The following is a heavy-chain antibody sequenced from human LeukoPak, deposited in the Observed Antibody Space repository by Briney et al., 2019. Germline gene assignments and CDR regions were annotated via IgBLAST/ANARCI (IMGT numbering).Heavy chain of an antibody. V-gene: IGHV3-11*01. CDR2: ISSSDNTI. D-gene: IGHD2-15*01. Sequence: GGSLRLSCAASGFTFSDYYMSWIRQAPGKGLEWVSYISSSDNTIYYAGSVKGRFTISRDNAKNSLYLQMNSLRAEDTAVYYCAREDCSGGSCYSDRVDVWGQGTTVTVSS. CDR1: GFTFSDYY. CDR3: AREDCSGGSCYSDRVDV. J-gene: IGHJ6*02.